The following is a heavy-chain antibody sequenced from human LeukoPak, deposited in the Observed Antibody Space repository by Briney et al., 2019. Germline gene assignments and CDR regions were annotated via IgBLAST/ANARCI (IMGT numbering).Heavy chain of an antibody. CDR1: GFTFSTYS. Sequence: GGSLRLSCAASGFTFSTYSMNWVRQAPGKGLEWVSYISSRSSTIYYVDSVKGRFTISRDNAKNSLYLQMNSLRAEDTAVYYCARDLDTYYGRDVWGQGTTVTVSS. J-gene: IGHJ6*02. V-gene: IGHV3-48*01. CDR2: ISSRSSTI. CDR3: ARDLDTYYGRDV. D-gene: IGHD5-18*01.